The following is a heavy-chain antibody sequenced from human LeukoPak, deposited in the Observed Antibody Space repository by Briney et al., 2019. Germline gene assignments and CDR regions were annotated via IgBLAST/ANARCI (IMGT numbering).Heavy chain of an antibody. V-gene: IGHV3-74*01. Sequence: GGSLRLSSAVSGFTFSSSWMHWVRQAPGKGLVWVSHIKTDGSTTAYADSVKGRFTISRDNAKNTLYLQMNSLRAEDTGVYYCARGNQQLPRSTPDYWGQGTLVTVSS. CDR2: IKTDGSTT. D-gene: IGHD2-2*01. J-gene: IGHJ4*02. CDR1: GFTFSSSW. CDR3: ARGNQQLPRSTPDY.